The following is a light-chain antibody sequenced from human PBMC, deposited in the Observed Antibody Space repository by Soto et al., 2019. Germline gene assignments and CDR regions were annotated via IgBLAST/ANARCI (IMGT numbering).Light chain of an antibody. J-gene: IGKJ4*01. CDR2: GAS. V-gene: IGKV3-15*01. CDR1: QNVRSN. Sequence: ENVLTQSPATLSLSPGEGGTLSCRSSQNVRSNLAWYQQKPGQAPRLLIYGASTRATGVPARFSGSGSGTEFTLTISSLQSEDFAVYYCQQYTDWPLTFGGGTKVDIK. CDR3: QQYTDWPLT.